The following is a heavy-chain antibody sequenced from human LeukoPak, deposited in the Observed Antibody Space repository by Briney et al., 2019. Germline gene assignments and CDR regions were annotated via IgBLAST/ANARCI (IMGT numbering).Heavy chain of an antibody. CDR3: AKVVTGYCSTTSCPFDS. CDR1: GFTFSSYG. V-gene: IGHV3-30*02. CDR2: IRYDGSNK. Sequence: GGSLRLSCAASGFTFSSYGTEWVRQAPGKGLEWVAYIRYDGSNKNYADSVKGRFTISRDNSKNTLYLQMSSLRAEDTAVYYCAKVVTGYCSTTSCPFDSWGQGTLVTVSS. D-gene: IGHD2-2*01. J-gene: IGHJ4*02.